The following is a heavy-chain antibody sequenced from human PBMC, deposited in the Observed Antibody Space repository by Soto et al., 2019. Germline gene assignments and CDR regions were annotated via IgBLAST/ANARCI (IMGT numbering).Heavy chain of an antibody. CDR3: ARRGILEY. CDR1: GFTFSSYS. D-gene: IGHD1-26*01. Sequence: PGGSLRLSCAASGFTFSSYSMNWVRQAPGKGLEWVSYISSSSSTIYYADSVKGRFTISRDNAKNSLYLQMNSLRAEDTAVYYCARRGILEYWGQGTLVPVSS. V-gene: IGHV3-48*01. CDR2: ISSSSSTI. J-gene: IGHJ4*02.